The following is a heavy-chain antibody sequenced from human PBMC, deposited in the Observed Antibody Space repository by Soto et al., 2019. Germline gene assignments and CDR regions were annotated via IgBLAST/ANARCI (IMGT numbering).Heavy chain of an antibody. D-gene: IGHD6-6*01. CDR1: GFTFSSYA. CDR2: ISGSGGST. V-gene: IGHV3-23*01. Sequence: SLRRSCAASGFTFSSYAMSWVRQAPGKGLEWVSAISGSGGSTYYADSVKGRFTISRDNSKNTLYLQMNSLRAEDTAVYYCAKFPGGGSSSRYYYYGMDVWGQGTTVPVSS. J-gene: IGHJ6*02. CDR3: AKFPGGGSSSRYYYYGMDV.